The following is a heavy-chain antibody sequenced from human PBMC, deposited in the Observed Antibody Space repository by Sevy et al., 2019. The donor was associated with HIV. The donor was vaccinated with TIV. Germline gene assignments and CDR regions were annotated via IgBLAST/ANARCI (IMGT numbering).Heavy chain of an antibody. V-gene: IGHV1-18*01. J-gene: IGHJ4*02. CDR1: GYTFDTFG. Sequence: ASVKVSCKVSGYTFDTFGINWVRQAPGQGLEWMGWISPYNGDTTYAQNFQGRLTLTTDKSTNTAYMELKSLRSDDTAVYYCSRLGYYTPTICFPLYYFDSWGQGTLVTVSS. CDR3: SRLGYYTPTICFPLYYFDS. D-gene: IGHD2-8*01. CDR2: ISPYNGDT.